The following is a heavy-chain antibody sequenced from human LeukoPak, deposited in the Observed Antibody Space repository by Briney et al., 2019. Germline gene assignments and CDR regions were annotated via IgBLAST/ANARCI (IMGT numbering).Heavy chain of an antibody. J-gene: IGHJ5*02. Sequence: GGPLRLSCAASGFTFSSYAMHWVRQAPGKGLEWVAVISYDGSNKYYADSVKGRFTISRDDAKNTLYLQMNSLRAEDTAVYYCVRGGESTWSWGQGTLVTVSS. D-gene: IGHD2-15*01. V-gene: IGHV3-30-3*01. CDR2: ISYDGSNK. CDR3: VRGGESTWS. CDR1: GFTFSSYA.